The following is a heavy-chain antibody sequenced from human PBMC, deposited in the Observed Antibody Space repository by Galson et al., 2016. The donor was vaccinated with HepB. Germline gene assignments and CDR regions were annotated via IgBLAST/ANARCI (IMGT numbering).Heavy chain of an antibody. CDR1: GASVTTGSYY. J-gene: IGHJ4*02. D-gene: IGHD5-24*01. Sequence: ETLSLTCTVSGASVTTGSYYWSWIRQPPGNGLEWIGHVYYTGSTSYSPSLKSRLAISIDTSKNHFSLKLRSVTTADTAVYYCARVAGRDGYNILYWGQGTLVAVSP. V-gene: IGHV4-61*03. CDR3: ARVAGRDGYNILY. CDR2: VYYTGST.